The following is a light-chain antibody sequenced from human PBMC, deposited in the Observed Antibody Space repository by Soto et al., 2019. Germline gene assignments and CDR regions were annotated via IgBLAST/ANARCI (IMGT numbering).Light chain of an antibody. CDR3: LQHDTSPMT. J-gene: IGKJ1*01. CDR2: AAS. V-gene: IGKV1-6*01. CDR1: QGIRND. Sequence: AIQMTQSPSSLSASVGDRVTITCRASQGIRNDLDWYQQKPGKAPNLLIYAASSLQSGVPSRFSGSGSGTDFTLTISSLLPEDFAPYYCLQHDTSPMTFGQGTKVEVK.